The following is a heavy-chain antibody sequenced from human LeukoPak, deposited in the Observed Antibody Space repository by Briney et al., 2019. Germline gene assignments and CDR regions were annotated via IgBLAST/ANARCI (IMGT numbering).Heavy chain of an antibody. D-gene: IGHD3-10*01. CDR1: GFTFSSHW. Sequence: GGPLRLSCAASGFTFSSHWMSWVRQAPGKGLEWVANIKQDGREKYYVASVKGRFTISRDNAKNSLYVQRNNLSAEDTAVYDCARDPVRRMVRGVCSDYWGQGTLVTVSS. V-gene: IGHV3-7*01. J-gene: IGHJ4*02. CDR2: IKQDGREK. CDR3: ARDPVRRMVRGVCSDY.